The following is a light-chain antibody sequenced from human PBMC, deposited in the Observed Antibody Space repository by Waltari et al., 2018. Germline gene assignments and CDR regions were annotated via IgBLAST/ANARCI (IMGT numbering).Light chain of an antibody. CDR3: GTWDNSLNSGV. Sequence: QSVLTQPPSVSASPGQKVTISCSGTSPNIGDNFVSWYQQLSGTAPKLLIYVNYKRPSGIPDRFSGSKSGTSATLAISGLQPGDEADYFCGTWDNSLNSGVFGGGTKVTVL. CDR2: VNY. V-gene: IGLV1-51*01. CDR1: SPNIGDNF. J-gene: IGLJ2*01.